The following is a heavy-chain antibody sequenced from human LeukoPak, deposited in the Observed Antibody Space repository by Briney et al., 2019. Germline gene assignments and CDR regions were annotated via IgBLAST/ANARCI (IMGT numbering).Heavy chain of an antibody. CDR3: AGELGGSYNWFDP. D-gene: IGHD3-16*01. J-gene: IGHJ5*02. Sequence: ASVKVSCKASGYTFIGYYMHWVRQAPGQGLEWMGRINPDSGGTNFAQRFQGRVTMTRDTSINIAYMELSRLRSDDTAIYYCAGELGGSYNWFDPWGQGTLVTVSS. CDR2: INPDSGGT. CDR1: GYTFIGYY. V-gene: IGHV1-2*06.